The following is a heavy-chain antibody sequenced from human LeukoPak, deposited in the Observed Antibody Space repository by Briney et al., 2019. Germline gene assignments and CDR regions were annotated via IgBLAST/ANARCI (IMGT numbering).Heavy chain of an antibody. Sequence: GGSLRLSCAASGFTFSSYSMNWVRQAPGKGLEWVSSINSDSSLMFYAESVKGRFTISRDNARNSLYLQMNSLRAEDTAVYYCANRNLGNIDYWGQGTLVTVSS. D-gene: IGHD3-16*01. CDR1: GFTFSSYS. J-gene: IGHJ4*02. V-gene: IGHV3-21*01. CDR2: INSDSSLM. CDR3: ANRNLGNIDY.